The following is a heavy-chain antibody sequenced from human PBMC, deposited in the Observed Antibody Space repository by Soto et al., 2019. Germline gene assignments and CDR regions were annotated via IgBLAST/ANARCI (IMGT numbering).Heavy chain of an antibody. Sequence: QVQLQESGPGLLEPLETLSLTCSVSGVSLNSGHYYWVWVRQSPGKGLAWIASVYYDESTYYNPSLKSLFTISIDKPRNQFSLTLKSVTAADTAVYYCGKVLIGATRHADVDSWGQGARVTVSS. D-gene: IGHD2-15*01. CDR1: GVSLNSGHYY. CDR3: GKVLIGATRHADVDS. CDR2: VYYDEST. V-gene: IGHV4-39*01. J-gene: IGHJ4*02.